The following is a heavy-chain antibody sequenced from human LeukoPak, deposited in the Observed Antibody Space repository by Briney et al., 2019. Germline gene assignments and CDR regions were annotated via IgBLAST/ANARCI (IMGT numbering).Heavy chain of an antibody. CDR1: GGSISSSNW. J-gene: IGHJ4*02. V-gene: IGHV4-4*02. D-gene: IGHD4/OR15-4a*01. CDR3: ASWVHDHGYFDS. CDR2: IYHSGST. Sequence: PSETLSLTCAVSGGSISSSNWWSWVRQPPGKGLEWIGEIYHSGSTNYNPSLKSRVTISVDKSKNQFSLQLNSVTPEDTAVYYCASWVHDHGYFDSWGQGTRVTVSS.